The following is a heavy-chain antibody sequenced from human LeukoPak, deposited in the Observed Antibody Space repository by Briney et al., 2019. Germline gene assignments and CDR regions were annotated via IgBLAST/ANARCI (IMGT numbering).Heavy chain of an antibody. D-gene: IGHD6-6*01. J-gene: IGHJ6*02. CDR3: ARANPHIAARTSMPSVKGRGTYYYGMDV. V-gene: IGHV3-21*01. Sequence: AGGSLRLSCAASGFTFSSYSMNWVRQAPGKGLEWVSSISSSSSYIYYADSVKGRFTISRDNAKNSLYLQMNSLRAEDTAVYYCARANPHIAARTSMPSVKGRGTYYYGMDVWGQGTTVTVSS. CDR2: ISSSSSYI. CDR1: GFTFSSYS.